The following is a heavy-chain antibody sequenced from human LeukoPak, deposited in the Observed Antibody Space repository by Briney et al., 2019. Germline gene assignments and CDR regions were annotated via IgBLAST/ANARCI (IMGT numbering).Heavy chain of an antibody. J-gene: IGHJ4*02. CDR2: LYYSGSA. CDR3: ARRYSDRSGYYDY. V-gene: IGHV4-39*01. D-gene: IGHD3-22*01. CDR1: GGSIGSSSYY. Sequence: PSETLSLTCTVSGGSIGSSSYYWGWIRQTPGKGLEWIGSLYYSGSAYYNPSLKSRVTISVDTSKNQFSLTLSSVTAADTAVYYCARRYSDRSGYYDYWGQGTLVTVSS.